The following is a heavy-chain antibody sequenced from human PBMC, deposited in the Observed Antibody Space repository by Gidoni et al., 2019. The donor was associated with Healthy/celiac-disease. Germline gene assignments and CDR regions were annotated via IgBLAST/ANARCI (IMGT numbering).Heavy chain of an antibody. J-gene: IGHJ4*02. CDR3: ASILGYCSSTSCPTLDY. D-gene: IGHD2-2*01. CDR2: ISYDGSNK. CDR1: GFTFSSYA. Sequence: QVQLVESGGGVVQPGRSLRLSCAASGFTFSSYAMHWVRQAPGKGLEWVAVISYDGSNKYYADSVKGRFTISRDNSKNTLYLQMNSLRAEDTAVYYCASILGYCSSTSCPTLDYWGQGTLVTVSS. V-gene: IGHV3-30*04.